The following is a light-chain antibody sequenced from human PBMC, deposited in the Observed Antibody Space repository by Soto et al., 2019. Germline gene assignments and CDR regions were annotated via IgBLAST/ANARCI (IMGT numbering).Light chain of an antibody. CDR3: CSYATSRTYV. CDR1: NSDVGSYNL. J-gene: IGLJ1*01. Sequence: QSALTQPASVSGSPGQSITISCTGTNSDVGSYNLVSWYQHRPGKAPNLIIYEDAKRPSGVSYRFSGSKSGYTASLTISGLQAEDEADFYCCSYATSRTYVFGTGTKLTVL. V-gene: IGLV2-23*01. CDR2: EDA.